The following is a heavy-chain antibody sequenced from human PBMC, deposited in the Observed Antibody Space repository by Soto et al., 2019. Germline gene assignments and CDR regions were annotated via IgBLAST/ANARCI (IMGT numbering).Heavy chain of an antibody. CDR3: AHRRVRTARCFGY. CDR1: GCPLSNNGEG. Sequence: ASLPKRVHPTLTLRLTCSFSGCPLSNNGEGVGWIRQPPGKALEWLALIYWDADKRYSPSLKNRVTIPQDTSKNQVVLTMTTMDPVDTAIYSCAHRRVRTARCFGYWGQGGMVTVSS. D-gene: IGHD6-6*01. CDR2: IYWDADK. J-gene: IGHJ4*02. V-gene: IGHV2-5*02.